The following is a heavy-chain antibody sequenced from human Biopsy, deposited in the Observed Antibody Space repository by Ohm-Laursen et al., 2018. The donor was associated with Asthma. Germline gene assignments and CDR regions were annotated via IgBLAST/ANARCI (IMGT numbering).Heavy chain of an antibody. CDR3: ARKAGSCISRTCYSLDF. V-gene: IGHV1-69*13. Sequence: GASVKVSCKSLGGTFNTYVIGWVRQVPGQGLEWMGGINSVFGTTTYPQKFQDRVTITADDSTSTVYMELSSLRSGDTAVYYCARKAGSCISRTCYSLDFWGQGTLVTVSS. J-gene: IGHJ4*02. CDR1: GGTFNTYV. CDR2: INSVFGTT. D-gene: IGHD2-2*01.